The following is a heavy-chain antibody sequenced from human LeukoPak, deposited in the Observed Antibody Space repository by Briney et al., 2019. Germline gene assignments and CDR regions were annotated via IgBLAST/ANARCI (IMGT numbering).Heavy chain of an antibody. Sequence: ASVKVSCKASGYTFTSYGISWVRQAPGQGLEWMGWISAYNGNTNYAQKLQGRVTMTTDTSTSTAYMELRSLRSDDTAVYYCATDPSPYDFWSGYSFYYYYYMHVWGKGTTVTVSS. CDR1: GYTFTSYG. D-gene: IGHD3-3*01. J-gene: IGHJ6*03. CDR3: ATDPSPYDFWSGYSFYYYYYMHV. CDR2: ISAYNGNT. V-gene: IGHV1-18*01.